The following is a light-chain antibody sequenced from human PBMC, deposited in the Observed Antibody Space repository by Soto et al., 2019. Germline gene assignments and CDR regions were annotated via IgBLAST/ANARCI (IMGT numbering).Light chain of an antibody. CDR1: QSVSSY. J-gene: IGKJ4*01. CDR3: QQRSHWPPALT. CDR2: DAS. Sequence: EIVLTQSPATLSLSPGERATLSCRASQSVSSYLAWYQQKPGQAPRLLIYDASNRATGIPARFSGSGSGTDFTLTISSLYPENFAFYYCQQRSHWPPALTFGGGTKVEIK. V-gene: IGKV3-11*01.